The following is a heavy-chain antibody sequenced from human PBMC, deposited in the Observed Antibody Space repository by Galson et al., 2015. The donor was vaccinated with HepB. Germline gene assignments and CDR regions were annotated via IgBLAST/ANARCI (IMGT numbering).Heavy chain of an antibody. CDR3: ARAVQFGSSSAWGTEYYFDN. CDR2: IIPIFFTP. CDR1: GGTFSTSA. D-gene: IGHD6-25*01. Sequence: SVKVSCKAYGGTFSTSAINWVRQAPGQGLEWVGGIIPIFFTPNYAQMFQGRVTITADESTSTAYMELSSLRPEDTAVYYCARAVQFGSSSAWGTEYYFDNWGQGTLVTVSS. V-gene: IGHV1-69*13. J-gene: IGHJ4*02.